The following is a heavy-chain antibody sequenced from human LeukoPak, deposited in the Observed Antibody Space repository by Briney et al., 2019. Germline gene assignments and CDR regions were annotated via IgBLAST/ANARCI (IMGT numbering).Heavy chain of an antibody. Sequence: GGSLRLSCAASGFAFSSYWMSWVRQAPGKGLMWVSQINSDGSATSCADPVKGRCTISRDNAKNMLYLEMNSLRVEDTAVYFCTRDHGLDVWGQGTTVAVSS. V-gene: IGHV3-74*01. CDR2: INSDGSAT. J-gene: IGHJ6*02. CDR3: TRDHGLDV. CDR1: GFAFSSYW.